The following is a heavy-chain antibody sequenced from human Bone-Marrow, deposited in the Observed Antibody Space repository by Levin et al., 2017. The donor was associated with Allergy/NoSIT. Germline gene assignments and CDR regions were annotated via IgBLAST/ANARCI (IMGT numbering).Heavy chain of an antibody. D-gene: IGHD6-13*01. V-gene: IGHV3-48*03. CDR2: ITSGGSTT. CDR3: ARKRESSSSSWYGGGSFDS. Sequence: GESLKISCAASGFTFNSYAMNWVRQAPGKGLEWISYITSGGSTTNYADSVKGRFTISRDNANNSLFLQMNSLTVEDTAIYYCARKRESSSSSWYGGGSFDSWGQGTLVTVPS. CDR1: GFTFNSYA. J-gene: IGHJ4*02.